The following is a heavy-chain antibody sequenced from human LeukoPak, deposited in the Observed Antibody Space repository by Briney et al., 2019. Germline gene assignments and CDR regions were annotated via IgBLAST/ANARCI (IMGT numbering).Heavy chain of an antibody. CDR1: GFTFSSYS. J-gene: IGHJ4*02. D-gene: IGHD3-3*01. CDR2: ISSSSSYI. CDR3: ARVDDFWSGYWD. V-gene: IGHV3-21*01. Sequence: GGSLRLSCAASGFTFSSYSMNWVRQAPGKGLEWVSSISSSSSYIYYADSVKGRFTISRDDAKNSLYLQMNSLRAEDTAVYYCARVDDFWSGYWDWGQGTLVTVSS.